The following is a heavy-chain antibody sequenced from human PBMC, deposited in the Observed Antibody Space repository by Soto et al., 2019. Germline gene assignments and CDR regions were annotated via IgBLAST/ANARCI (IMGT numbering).Heavy chain of an antibody. CDR1: GGSFSNYY. V-gene: IGHV4-34*01. J-gene: IGHJ4*02. D-gene: IGHD1-7*01. CDR2: INHSGST. CDR3: ARGRITGTATMGY. Sequence: QVQLQQWGAGLLKPSETLSLTCAVYGGSFSNYYWSWIRQPPGKGLEWIGEINHSGSTNYNPSRKSRVTIAVDTSKNQFSLKLSSVTAADTSVYYCARGRITGTATMGYWGQGTLVTVSS.